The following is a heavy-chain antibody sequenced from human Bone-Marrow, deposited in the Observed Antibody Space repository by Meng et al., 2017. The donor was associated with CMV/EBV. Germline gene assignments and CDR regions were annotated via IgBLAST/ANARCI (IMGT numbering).Heavy chain of an antibody. J-gene: IGHJ6*02. Sequence: GESLKISCAASGFTFSSYYMNWVRQAPGKGLEWVSSISSSSSYIYYADSVKGRFTISRDNAKNSLYLQMNSLRAEDTAVYYCARAAARQYFYYGMDVWGQGTTVTVSS. CDR2: ISSSSSYI. D-gene: IGHD6-13*01. CDR1: GFTFSSYY. V-gene: IGHV3-21*01. CDR3: ARAAARQYFYYGMDV.